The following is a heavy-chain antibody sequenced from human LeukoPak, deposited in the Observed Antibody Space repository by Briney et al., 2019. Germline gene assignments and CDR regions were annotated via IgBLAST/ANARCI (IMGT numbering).Heavy chain of an antibody. J-gene: IGHJ4*02. Sequence: SGPTLLKPTQTLTLTCTFSGFSLSTSGVGVGWIRQPPGKALEWLTLIYWDDNYYYSPSLKSRLTTTKDTSKNQVVLTMTNMDPVDTATYYGVHSGHLDTGVVSSTFDYWGQGTLVTVSS. CDR1: GFSLSTSGVG. V-gene: IGHV2-5*02. CDR2: IYWDDNY. CDR3: VHSGHLDTGVVSSTFDY. D-gene: IGHD5-18*01.